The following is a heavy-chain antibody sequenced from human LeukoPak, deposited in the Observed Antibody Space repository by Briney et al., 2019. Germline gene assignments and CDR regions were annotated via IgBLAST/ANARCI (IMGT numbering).Heavy chain of an antibody. D-gene: IGHD4-17*01. CDR1: GFTFSSYS. CDR3: AKDRMTTVTYFDY. CDR2: ISSSSSYI. V-gene: IGHV3-21*01. Sequence: GGSLRLSCAASGFTFSSYSMNWVRQAPGKGLEWVSSISSSSSYIYYADSVKGRFTISRDNAKNSLYLQMNSLRAEDTAVYYCAKDRMTTVTYFDYWGQGTLVTVSS. J-gene: IGHJ4*02.